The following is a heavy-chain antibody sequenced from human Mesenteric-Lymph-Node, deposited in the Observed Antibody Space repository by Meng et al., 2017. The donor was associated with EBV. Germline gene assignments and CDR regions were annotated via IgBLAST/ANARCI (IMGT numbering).Heavy chain of an antibody. V-gene: IGHV3-74*01. CDR2: IYSDGATT. CDR1: GFTFSSYA. CDR3: AREVGGPGY. J-gene: IGHJ4*02. Sequence: VELGASGGGLVQPGGSLRLSCAASGFTFSSYAMHWVRQAPGKGLVWVSRIYSDGATTGYADSVKGRFTISRDNAKKTLYLQMNSLRAEDTAVYYCAREVGGPGYWGQGTLVTVSS. D-gene: IGHD3-16*01.